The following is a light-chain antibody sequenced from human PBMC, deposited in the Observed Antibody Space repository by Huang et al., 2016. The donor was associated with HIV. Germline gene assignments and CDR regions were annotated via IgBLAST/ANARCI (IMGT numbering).Light chain of an antibody. CDR1: QSVGGY. V-gene: IGKV3-11*01. CDR3: QQRTNWPPGFT. J-gene: IGKJ3*01. CDR2: DAS. Sequence: EIVLTQSPATLSLSPGERATLPCRASQSVGGYLAWYQQKPGQAPRPLIYDASNRATGIPVRFSGSGSGTDFTLTISSLEPEDFAVYYCQQRTNWPPGFTFGPGTKVDIK.